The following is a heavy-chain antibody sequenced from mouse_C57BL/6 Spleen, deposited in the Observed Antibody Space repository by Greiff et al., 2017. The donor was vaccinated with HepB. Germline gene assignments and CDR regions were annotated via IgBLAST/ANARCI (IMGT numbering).Heavy chain of an antibody. CDR3: ATSYYGSRTWFAY. CDR2: INPGSGGT. J-gene: IGHJ3*01. D-gene: IGHD1-1*01. Sequence: QVQLRQSGAELVRPGTSVKVSCKASGYAFTNYLIEWVKQRPGQGLEWIGVINPGSGGTNYNEKFKGKATLTADKSSSTAYMQLSSLTSEDSAVYFCATSYYGSRTWFAYWGQGTLVTVSA. CDR1: GYAFTNYL. V-gene: IGHV1-54*01.